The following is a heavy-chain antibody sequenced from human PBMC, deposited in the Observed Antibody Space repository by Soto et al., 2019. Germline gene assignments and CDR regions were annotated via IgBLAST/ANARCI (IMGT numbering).Heavy chain of an antibody. CDR1: GFTFGDYA. CDR2: ISWHSGNI. J-gene: IGHJ4*02. D-gene: IGHD6-19*01. Sequence: PGGALRLSCAASGFTFGDYAMQWVRQAPGKGLEWVSSISWHSGNIAYADSVKGRFTVSRDNAKNSLYLQMSSLKTEDTAVYYCAQVGPLAVWASYFDTWGQGTLVTVSS. CDR3: AQVGPLAVWASYFDT. V-gene: IGHV3-9*01.